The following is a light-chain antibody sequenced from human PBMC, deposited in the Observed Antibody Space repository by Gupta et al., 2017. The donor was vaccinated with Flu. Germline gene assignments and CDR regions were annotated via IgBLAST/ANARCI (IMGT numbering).Light chain of an antibody. V-gene: IGKV3-11*01. CDR2: DAS. J-gene: IGKJ1*01. CDR3: QQRSNWLTWT. Sequence: EIVLTQSTVTLSLSQGERATLSCRASQSVSSYLAWYQQKPGQAPRLLIYDASNRATGIPAMFSGSGSGTDFTLTIISLEPEDFAVYYCQQRSNWLTWTFGQGTKVEIK. CDR1: QSVSSY.